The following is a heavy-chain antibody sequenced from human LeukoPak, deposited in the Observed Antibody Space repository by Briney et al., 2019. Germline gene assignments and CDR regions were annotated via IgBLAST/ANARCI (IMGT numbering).Heavy chain of an antibody. J-gene: IGHJ3*02. Sequence: GASVKVSCKASGYTFTSYGISWVRQAPGQGLEWMGRIIPIFGTANYAQKFQGRVTITTDASMTTAYMELSSLRSEDTAVYYCARGASLGIQQAVAFDIWGQGKMVTVSS. CDR1: GYTFTSYG. CDR3: ARGASLGIQQAVAFDI. V-gene: IGHV1-69*05. D-gene: IGHD5-18*01. CDR2: IIPIFGTA.